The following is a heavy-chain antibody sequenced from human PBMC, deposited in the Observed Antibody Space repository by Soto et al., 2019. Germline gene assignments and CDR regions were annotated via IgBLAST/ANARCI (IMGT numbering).Heavy chain of an antibody. V-gene: IGHV3-23*01. J-gene: IGHJ4*02. CDR2: ISGSGGGT. D-gene: IGHD1-1*01. CDR1: GFTFSSYA. Sequence: VGSLRLSCAASGFTFSSYAMSWVRQAPGKGLEWVSCISGSGGGTYYADSVKGRFTFSRDNSKNTLYLQMNSLRAEDTAVYYCAKFGMATTKRSPPYYIDYWGQGALVTVSS. CDR3: AKFGMATTKRSPPYYIDY.